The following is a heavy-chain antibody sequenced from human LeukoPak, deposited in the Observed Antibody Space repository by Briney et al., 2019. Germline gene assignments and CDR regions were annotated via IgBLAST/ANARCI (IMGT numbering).Heavy chain of an antibody. J-gene: IGHJ4*02. CDR2: IYDSGST. Sequence: PSETLSLTCTVSGGSFSSGSYYWSWIRQPPGKGLEWIGYIYDSGSTNYNPSLKSRVTISVDTSKNQFSLKLSSVTAADTAVYYCARLGSSRANYFDYWGQGTLVTVSS. V-gene: IGHV4-61*01. CDR1: GGSFSSGSYY. CDR3: ARLGSSRANYFDY. D-gene: IGHD6-6*01.